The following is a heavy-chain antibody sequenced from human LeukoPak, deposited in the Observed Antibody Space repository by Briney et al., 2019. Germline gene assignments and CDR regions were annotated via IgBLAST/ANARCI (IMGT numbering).Heavy chain of an antibody. D-gene: IGHD6-19*01. J-gene: IGHJ4*02. CDR1: GYTFTGYY. V-gene: IGHV1-2*02. CDR3: ARGYSSGWYGGYFDY. CDR2: INPNSGGT. Sequence: ASVKVSCKASGYTFTGYYMHWVRQAPGQGLEWMGWINPNSGGTNYAQKFQGRVTMTRDTSISTAYMELSRLRSDDTAVYYCARGYSSGWYGGYFDYWGQGTLVTVSS.